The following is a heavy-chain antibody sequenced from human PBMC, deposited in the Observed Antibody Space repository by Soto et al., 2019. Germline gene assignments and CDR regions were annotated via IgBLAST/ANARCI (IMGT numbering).Heavy chain of an antibody. Sequence: QITLKESGPTLVKPTQTLTLTRTFSGFSLSTSGVGVGWIRQPPGKALEWLALIYWDDDKRYSPSLKNSLTITKDTSKNQVVLTMTNMDPVDTGTYYCTRFTGATGLDYWGQGTLVTVSS. CDR1: GFSLSTSGVG. CDR3: TRFTGATGLDY. J-gene: IGHJ4*02. CDR2: IYWDDDK. V-gene: IGHV2-5*02. D-gene: IGHD1-7*01.